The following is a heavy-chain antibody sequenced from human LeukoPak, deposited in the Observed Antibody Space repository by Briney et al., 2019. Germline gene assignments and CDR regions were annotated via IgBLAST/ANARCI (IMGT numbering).Heavy chain of an antibody. D-gene: IGHD2-8*01. CDR1: GYTFTSYG. V-gene: IGHV1-2*02. J-gene: IGHJ5*02. CDR2: INPSSGGT. Sequence: ASVKVSCKASGYTFTSYGISWVRQAPGQGLEWMGWINPSSGGTNYAQKFQGRVTMTRDTSISTAYMELSRLRSDDTAVYYCARVVSYLFDPWGQGTLVTVPS. CDR3: ARVVSYLFDP.